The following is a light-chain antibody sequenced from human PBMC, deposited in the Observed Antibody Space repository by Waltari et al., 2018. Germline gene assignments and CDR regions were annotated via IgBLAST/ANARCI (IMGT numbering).Light chain of an antibody. CDR2: AAS. V-gene: IGKV1D-12*01. Sequence: DIQLTKSPSFVSASIGDRDTITCRASHDITTWLSWYQQRPGRAPKLLIYAASSLRSGVPLRFSGNGSGTDFTLTISSLQPEDFASYYCQQADRFPITFGQGTRLEI. J-gene: IGKJ5*01. CDR3: QQADRFPIT. CDR1: HDITTW.